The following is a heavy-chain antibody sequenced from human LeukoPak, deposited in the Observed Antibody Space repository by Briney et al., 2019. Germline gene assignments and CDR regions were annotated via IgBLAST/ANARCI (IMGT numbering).Heavy chain of an antibody. CDR1: GFTFSSYA. D-gene: IGHD1-1*01. J-gene: IGHJ4*02. V-gene: IGHV3-30-3*01. Sequence: GGSLRLSCAASGFTFSSYAMHWVRQAPGKGLEWVAVISYDGSNKYYADSVKGRFTISRDNSKNTLYLQMNSLRAEDTAVYYCASLHGRTDNLDYWGQGTLVTVSS. CDR3: ASLHGRTDNLDY. CDR2: ISYDGSNK.